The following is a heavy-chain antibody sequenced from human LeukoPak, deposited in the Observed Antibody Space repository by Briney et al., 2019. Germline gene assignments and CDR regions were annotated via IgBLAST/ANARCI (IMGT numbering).Heavy chain of an antibody. Sequence: GGSLRLSCAASGFTFSSYSMNWVRQAPGKGLEWVSYISSSSSTIYYADSVKGRFTISRDNAKNSLYLQMNSLRDKDTAVYYCARDQNSYFDYWGQGTLVTVSS. CDR2: ISSSSSTI. CDR3: ARDQNSYFDY. J-gene: IGHJ4*02. CDR1: GFTFSSYS. D-gene: IGHD2/OR15-2a*01. V-gene: IGHV3-48*02.